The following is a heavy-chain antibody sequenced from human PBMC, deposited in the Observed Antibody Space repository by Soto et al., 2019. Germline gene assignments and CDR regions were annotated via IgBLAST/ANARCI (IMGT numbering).Heavy chain of an antibody. J-gene: IGHJ5*02. D-gene: IGHD6-19*01. Sequence: ASVKVSCKASGYTFTSYAMHWVRQAPGQRLEWMGWINAGNGNTKYPQKFQGRVTITRDTSASTAYMELSSLRSEDTAVYYCAREISSGWTHNSSDPWGQGTLVTVSS. V-gene: IGHV1-3*01. CDR3: AREISSGWTHNSSDP. CDR2: INAGNGNT. CDR1: GYTFTSYA.